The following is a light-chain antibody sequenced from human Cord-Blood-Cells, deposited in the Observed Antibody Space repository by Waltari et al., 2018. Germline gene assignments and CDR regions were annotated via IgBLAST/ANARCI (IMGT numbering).Light chain of an antibody. J-gene: IGKJ1*01. CDR1: QSVSSSY. CDR3: QQYGSSPWT. Sequence: EIVFTQPPGTLSLSPGDPAPLSCRASQSVSSSYLAWYQQKPDQAPRLLIYGASSRATGIPDRFSGSGSGTDFTLTISRLEPEDFAVYYCQQYGSSPWTFGQGTKVEIK. V-gene: IGKV3-20*01. CDR2: GAS.